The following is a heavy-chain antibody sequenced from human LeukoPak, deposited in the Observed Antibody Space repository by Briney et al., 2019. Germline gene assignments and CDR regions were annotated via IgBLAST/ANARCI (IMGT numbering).Heavy chain of an antibody. V-gene: IGHV1-69*04. Sequence: SVKVSCKASGGTFSSYAISWVRQAPGQGLEWMGRIIPILGIANYAQKFRGRVTITADKSTSTAYMELSSLRSEDTAVYYCASTIKFYDSSGYNPFPFDYWGQGTLVTVSS. CDR3: ASTIKFYDSSGYNPFPFDY. D-gene: IGHD3-22*01. CDR1: GGTFSSYA. J-gene: IGHJ4*02. CDR2: IIPILGIA.